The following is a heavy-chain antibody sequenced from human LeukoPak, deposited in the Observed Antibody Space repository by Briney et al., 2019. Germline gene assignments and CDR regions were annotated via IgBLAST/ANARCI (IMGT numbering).Heavy chain of an antibody. J-gene: IGHJ4*02. V-gene: IGHV3-53*01. CDR3: ARGGSMVQGVL. D-gene: IGHD3-10*01. CDR1: GFTVSSDL. Sequence: GGSLRLSCVVSGFTVSSDLMNWVRQAPGKGLEWVSAMNSGGDTYYADSVRGRFIISRDRSRNTLYLQMNGLGVDDTAVYYCARGGSMVQGVLWGQGTLVTVSS. CDR2: MNSGGDT.